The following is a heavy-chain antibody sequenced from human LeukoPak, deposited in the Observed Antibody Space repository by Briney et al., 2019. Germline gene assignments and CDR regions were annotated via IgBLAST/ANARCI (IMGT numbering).Heavy chain of an antibody. V-gene: IGHV3-23*01. CDR1: GLPVSSYA. J-gene: IGHJ6*03. Sequence: GGSLRLSRSLSGLPVSSYAMSWVSPPPGKGREWGSAITGGGGSTYSPDCVEAPFTFSRENAKSPVYLQMNSLRAQDTAMFFCARVPGGTRHYYYSYMDGCGKGTTVAVSS. CDR2: ITGGGGST. CDR3: ARVPGGTRHYYYSYMDG. D-gene: IGHD1-26*01.